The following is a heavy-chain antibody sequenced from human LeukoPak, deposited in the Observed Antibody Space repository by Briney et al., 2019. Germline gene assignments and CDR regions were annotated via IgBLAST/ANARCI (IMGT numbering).Heavy chain of an antibody. CDR2: IIPTLGVA. D-gene: IGHD3-10*01. CDR1: GGTFTSHA. CDR3: ARDMDVGFGELVDY. Sequence: ASVKVSCKASGGTFTSHAITWVRQAPGQGLEWMGRIIPTLGVATYAQKLQGRVTIIADRSTSTAYMELRSLRSEDTAVYYCARDMDVGFGELVDYWGQGTLVTVSS. V-gene: IGHV1-69*04. J-gene: IGHJ4*02.